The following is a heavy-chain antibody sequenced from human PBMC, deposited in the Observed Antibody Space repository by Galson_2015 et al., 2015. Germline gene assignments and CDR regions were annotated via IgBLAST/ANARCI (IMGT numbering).Heavy chain of an antibody. V-gene: IGHV3-23*01. Sequence: SLRLSCAASGFTFSSYAMSWVRQAPGKGLEWVSSISGSVGSLHYADSVKGRFTISRDNSKNTLYLQMNSLEAEDTAIYYCAKGGWEVDNWFDPWGQGTLVTVSS. J-gene: IGHJ5*02. CDR1: GFTFSSYA. CDR2: ISGSVGSL. D-gene: IGHD1-26*01. CDR3: AKGGWEVDNWFDP.